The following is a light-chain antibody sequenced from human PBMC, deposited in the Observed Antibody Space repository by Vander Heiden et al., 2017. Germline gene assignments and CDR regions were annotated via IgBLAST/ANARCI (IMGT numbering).Light chain of an antibody. J-gene: IGLJ2*01. Sequence: SYVLTQPSAVSVAPGQTARIAIWGNNIGSKSLNWYQQKPGQAPVLVVYDDSDRPSGIPERFSGSNSGNTATLTISRVEAGDEADYYCQVWDSSSDHVVFGGGTKLTVL. CDR2: DDS. CDR1: NIGSKS. CDR3: QVWDSSSDHVV. V-gene: IGLV3-21*02.